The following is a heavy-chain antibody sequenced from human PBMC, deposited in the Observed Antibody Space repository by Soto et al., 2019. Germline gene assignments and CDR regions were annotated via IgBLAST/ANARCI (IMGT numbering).Heavy chain of an antibody. D-gene: IGHD6-19*01. V-gene: IGHV4-39*01. J-gene: IGHJ1*01. CDR2: IYYSGST. CDR1: GGSISSSSYY. Sequence: QLQLQESGPGLVKPSETLSLTCTVSGGSISSSSYYWGWIRQPPGKGLEWIGSIYYSGSTYYNPSLKSRVTISVDTSKNQFSLKLSSVTAADTAVYYCASSGWYVGEYFQHWGQGTLVTVSS. CDR3: ASSGWYVGEYFQH.